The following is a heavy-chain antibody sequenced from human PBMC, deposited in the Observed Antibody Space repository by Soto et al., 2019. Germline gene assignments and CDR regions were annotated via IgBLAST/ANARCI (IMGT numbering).Heavy chain of an antibody. J-gene: IGHJ4*02. CDR3: ARGRYGDY. Sequence: QVHLVQSGAEVRKPGASVKVSCKGSGYTFTSYGIAWVRQAPGQGLEWMGWISAHNDNTNYAQKVQGRVTVTRDTSTSTAYMELRNRGSDDTAVYYCARGRYGDYWGQGALVTVSS. CDR1: GYTFTSYG. V-gene: IGHV1-18*01. CDR2: ISAHNDNT. D-gene: IGHD1-1*01.